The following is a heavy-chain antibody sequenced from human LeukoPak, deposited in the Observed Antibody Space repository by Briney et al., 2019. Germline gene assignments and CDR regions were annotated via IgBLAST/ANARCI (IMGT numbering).Heavy chain of an antibody. CDR1: GGSFSGYY. V-gene: IGHV4-34*01. CDR3: ARAYNYGGNSY. D-gene: IGHD4-23*01. Sequence: SSETLSLTCAVYGGSFSGYYWSWIRQPPGKGLEWIGEINHSGSTNYNPSLKSRVTISVDTSKNQFSLKLSSVTAADTAVYYCARAYNYGGNSYWGQGTLVTVSS. CDR2: INHSGST. J-gene: IGHJ4*02.